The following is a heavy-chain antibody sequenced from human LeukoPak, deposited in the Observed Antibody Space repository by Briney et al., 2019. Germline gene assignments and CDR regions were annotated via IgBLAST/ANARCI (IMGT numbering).Heavy chain of an antibody. CDR1: GFTFSNYW. J-gene: IGHJ6*04. D-gene: IGHD3-10*02. CDR2: ISSSGSTI. Sequence: GGSLRLSCATSGFTFSNYWMSWVRQAPGKGLEWVSYISSSGSTIYYADSVKGRFTISRDNAKNSLYLQMNSLRAEDTAVYYCAELGITMIGGVWGKGTTVTISS. CDR3: AELGITMIGGV. V-gene: IGHV3-48*04.